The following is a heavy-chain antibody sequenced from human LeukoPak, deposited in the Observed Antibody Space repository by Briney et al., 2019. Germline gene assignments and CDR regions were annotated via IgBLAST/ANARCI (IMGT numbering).Heavy chain of an antibody. D-gene: IGHD2-21*01. CDR3: ARGFQGVYDY. Sequence: SENLTLTCTVSNGSMRSYYWTWIRQPAGKGLEWVGRLFDTRKTYYNPSLTNRVTMSIDMSRNQFSLRMTSVTAADTAVYYCARGFQGVYDYWGQGTLVTVSS. J-gene: IGHJ4*02. CDR1: NGSMRSYY. V-gene: IGHV4-4*07. CDR2: LFDTRKT.